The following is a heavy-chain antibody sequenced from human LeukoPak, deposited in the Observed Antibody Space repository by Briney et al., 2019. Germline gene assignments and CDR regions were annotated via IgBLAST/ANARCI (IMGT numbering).Heavy chain of an antibody. CDR2: IYYSGST. CDR1: GGSISSYY. CDR3: ARLETTAVTHFDY. V-gene: IGHV4-59*01. D-gene: IGHD4-23*01. Sequence: SETLSLTCTVSGGSISSYYWSWIRQPPGKGLEWIGYIYYSGSTNYNPSLKSRVTISVDTSKNQFSLKLSSVTAADTAVYYCARLETTAVTHFDYWGQGTLVTVSS. J-gene: IGHJ4*02.